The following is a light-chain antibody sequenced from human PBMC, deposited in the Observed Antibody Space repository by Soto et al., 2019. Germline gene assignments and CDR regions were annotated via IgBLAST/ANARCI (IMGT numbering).Light chain of an antibody. Sequence: QSALTQPPSASGTPGQRVTISCPGSTSNIGFNYVYWYQQLPGTAPKLLIYTDNQRPSGVPDRFSGSKSGTSASLAISGLRSEDEAVYYCASWDDRLGAVIFGGGTKVTVL. J-gene: IGLJ2*01. V-gene: IGLV1-47*02. CDR2: TDN. CDR3: ASWDDRLGAVI. CDR1: TSNIGFNY.